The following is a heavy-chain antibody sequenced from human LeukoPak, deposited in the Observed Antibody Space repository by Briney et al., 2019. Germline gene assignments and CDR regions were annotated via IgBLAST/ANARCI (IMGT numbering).Heavy chain of an antibody. CDR2: ISSSSSYI. CDR3: ARDELLWFGEGFSNFDY. Sequence: PGGSLRLSCAASGFTFSSYSMNWVRQAPGKGLEWVSSISSSSSYIYYADSVKGRFTISRENAKDSLYLQMNSLRAEDTAVYYCARDELLWFGEGFSNFDYWGQGTLVTVSS. J-gene: IGHJ4*02. CDR1: GFTFSSYS. D-gene: IGHD3-10*01. V-gene: IGHV3-21*01.